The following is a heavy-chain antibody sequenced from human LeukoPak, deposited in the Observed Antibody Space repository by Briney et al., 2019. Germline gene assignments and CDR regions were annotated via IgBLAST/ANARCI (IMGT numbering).Heavy chain of an antibody. CDR2: ISYDGSNK. D-gene: IGHD3-16*02. V-gene: IGHV3-30-3*01. CDR1: GFTFSSYA. CDR3: AGGGGSFGGVIVNPGSLDY. J-gene: IGHJ4*02. Sequence: GRSLRLSCAASGFTFSSYAMHWVRQAPGKGLEWVAVISYDGSNKYYADSVKGRFPISRDNSNTTLYLQMNSLRAEATAAYFCAGGGGSFGGVIVNPGSLDYWGQGTLVTVSS.